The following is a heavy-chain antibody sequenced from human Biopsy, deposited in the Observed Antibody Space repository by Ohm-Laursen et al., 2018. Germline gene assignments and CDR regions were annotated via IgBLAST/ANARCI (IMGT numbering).Heavy chain of an antibody. CDR1: GYTLTELS. Sequence: LVKVSCKVSGYTLTELSMHWVRQAPGRGLGWMGGFAPENGKTIYAQKFQGRVTMTEDTSTDTAYMELSSLRSEDTAVYYCARGLTVLNYFYGLDLWGQGTTVTVSS. CDR2: FAPENGKT. V-gene: IGHV1-24*01. D-gene: IGHD4-17*01. CDR3: ARGLTVLNYFYGLDL. J-gene: IGHJ6*02.